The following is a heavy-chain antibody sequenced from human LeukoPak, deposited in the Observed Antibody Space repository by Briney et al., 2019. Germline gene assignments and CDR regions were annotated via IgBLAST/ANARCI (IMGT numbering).Heavy chain of an antibody. CDR3: AKVIAAAGPPRTKKTLYGMDV. V-gene: IGHV3-23*01. CDR1: GFTFSSYA. CDR2: ISGSGGST. D-gene: IGHD6-13*01. J-gene: IGHJ6*02. Sequence: GGSLRLSCAASGFTFSSYAMSWVRQAPGKGLEWVSAISGSGGSTYYADSVKGRFTISRDNFKNTLYLQMNSLRAEDTAVYYCAKVIAAAGPPRTKKTLYGMDVWGQGTTVTVSS.